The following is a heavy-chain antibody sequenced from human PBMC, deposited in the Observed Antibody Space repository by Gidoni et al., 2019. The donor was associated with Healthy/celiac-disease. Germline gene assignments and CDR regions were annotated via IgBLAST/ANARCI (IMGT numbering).Heavy chain of an antibody. J-gene: IGHJ6*02. Sequence: QVQLVESGGGLVKPGGSLRLSCAASGFTFSDYYMSWTRQAPGKGLEWVSYISSSGSTIYYADSVKGRFTISRDNAKNSLYLQMNSLRAEDTAVYYCARDGNGGYFWSGYYTAYYGMDVWGQGTTVTVSS. CDR3: ARDGNGGYFWSGYYTAYYGMDV. D-gene: IGHD3-3*01. V-gene: IGHV3-11*01. CDR2: ISSSGSTI. CDR1: GFTFSDYY.